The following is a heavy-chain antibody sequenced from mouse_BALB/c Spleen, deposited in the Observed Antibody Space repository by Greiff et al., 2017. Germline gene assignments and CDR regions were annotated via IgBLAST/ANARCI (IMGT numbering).Heavy chain of an antibody. Sequence: EVKLQESGPELVKPGASVKIPCKASGYTFTDYNMDWVKQSHGKSLEWIGDINPNNGGTIYNQKFKGKATLTVDKSSSTAYMELRSLTSEDTAVYYCARGIYYYGSSSAWFAYWGQGTLVTVSA. V-gene: IGHV1-18*01. CDR2: INPNNGGT. J-gene: IGHJ3*01. CDR1: GYTFTDYN. CDR3: ARGIYYYGSSSAWFAY. D-gene: IGHD1-1*01.